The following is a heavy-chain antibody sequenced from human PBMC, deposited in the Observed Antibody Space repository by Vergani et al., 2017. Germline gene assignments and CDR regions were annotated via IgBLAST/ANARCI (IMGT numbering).Heavy chain of an antibody. CDR2: IIPILGIA. V-gene: IGHV1-69*08. CDR1: GGTFSSYT. J-gene: IGHJ4*02. D-gene: IGHD4-17*01. Sequence: QVQLVQSGAEVKKPGSSVKVSCKASGGTFSSYTISWVRQAPGQGLEWMGRIIPILGIANYAQKFQGRVTITADKSTNTAYMELSSLRSEDTAVYYCAKDRVRTTVTTSYFYYWGQGTLVTVSS. CDR3: AKDRVRTTVTTSYFYY.